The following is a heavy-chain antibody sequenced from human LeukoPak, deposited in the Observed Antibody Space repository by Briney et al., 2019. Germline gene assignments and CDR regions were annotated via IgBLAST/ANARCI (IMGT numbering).Heavy chain of an antibody. CDR1: GFTFSSYA. Sequence: TGGSLRLSCAASGFTFSSYAMSWVRQAPGKGLEWVSAISGSGGSTYYADSVKGRFTISRDNSKNTLYLQMNSLRAEDTAVYYCAKDISLPIPAAIGAFDIWGQGTMVTVSS. V-gene: IGHV3-23*01. D-gene: IGHD2-2*02. CDR2: ISGSGGST. J-gene: IGHJ3*02. CDR3: AKDISLPIPAAIGAFDI.